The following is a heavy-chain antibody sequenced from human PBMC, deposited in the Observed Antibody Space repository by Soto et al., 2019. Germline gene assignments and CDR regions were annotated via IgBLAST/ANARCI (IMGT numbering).Heavy chain of an antibody. CDR3: ARGVNIVVVVAATLGWFDP. V-gene: IGHV4-59*08. Sequence: QVQLQESGPGLVKPSETLSLTCTVSGGSISSYYWSWIRQPPGKGLEWIGYIYYSGSTNYNPSLKSQVTISVDTSKNQFSLKLSSVTAADTAVYYCARGVNIVVVVAATLGWFDPWGQGTLVTVSS. CDR2: IYYSGST. D-gene: IGHD2-15*01. CDR1: GGSISSYY. J-gene: IGHJ5*02.